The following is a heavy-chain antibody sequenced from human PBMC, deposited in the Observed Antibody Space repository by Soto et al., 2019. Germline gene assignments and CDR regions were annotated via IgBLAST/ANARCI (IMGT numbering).Heavy chain of an antibody. CDR2: IKQDGSEK. D-gene: IGHD7-27*01. CDR1: GFTFSSYW. CDR3: ARDTNSPRRYYYGMDV. V-gene: IGHV3-7*01. J-gene: IGHJ6*02. Sequence: GGSLRLSCAASGFTFSSYWMSWVRQAPGKGLEWVANIKQDGSEKYYVDSVKGRFTISRDNAKNSLYLQMNSLRAEDTAVYYCARDTNSPRRYYYGMDVWGQGATVTVSS.